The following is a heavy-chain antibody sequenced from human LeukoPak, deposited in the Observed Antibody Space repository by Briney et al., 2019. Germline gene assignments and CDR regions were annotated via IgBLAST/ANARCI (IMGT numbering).Heavy chain of an antibody. CDR1: GFTFSSYA. CDR3: ARDLQDIAYAFDI. V-gene: IGHV3-30-3*01. Sequence: PGGSLRLSCAASGFTFSSYAMHWVRQAPGKGLEWVAVISYDGSNKYYADSVKGRFTISRDNSKNTLYLQMNSLRAEDTAVYYCARDLQDIAYAFDIWGQGTMVTVSS. CDR2: ISYDGSNK. J-gene: IGHJ3*02. D-gene: IGHD5-12*01.